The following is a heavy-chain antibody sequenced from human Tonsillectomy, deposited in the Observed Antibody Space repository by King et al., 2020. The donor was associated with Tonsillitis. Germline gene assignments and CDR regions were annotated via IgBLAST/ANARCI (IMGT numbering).Heavy chain of an antibody. CDR3: AKELGESSGLDAFDI. CDR2: IIRSSDKI. Sequence: VQLVESGGGLVQPGRSLRLSCAASGFTFDDYAMHWVRQAPGKGLEWVSGIIRSSDKIAYVDSVKGQFTSSRDNAKNSLYLRMNSLRAEDTALYYCAKELGESSGLDAFDIWGQGTMVTVSS. J-gene: IGHJ3*02. V-gene: IGHV3-9*01. D-gene: IGHD6-19*01. CDR1: GFTFDDYA.